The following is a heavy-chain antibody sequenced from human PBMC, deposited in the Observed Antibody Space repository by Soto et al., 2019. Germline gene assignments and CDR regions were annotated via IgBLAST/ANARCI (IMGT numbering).Heavy chain of an antibody. Sequence: QVQLVQSGAEVKKPWSSVKVSCKASGGTFSSYAISWVRQAPGQGLEWMGGIIPIFGTANYAQKFQGRVTITADESTSTAYMALSSLRSEDTVVYYCASDGCIAAACTNWFDPWGQGTLVTVSS. J-gene: IGHJ5*02. CDR2: IIPIFGTA. V-gene: IGHV1-69*01. CDR3: ASDGCIAAACTNWFDP. D-gene: IGHD6-13*01. CDR1: GGTFSSYA.